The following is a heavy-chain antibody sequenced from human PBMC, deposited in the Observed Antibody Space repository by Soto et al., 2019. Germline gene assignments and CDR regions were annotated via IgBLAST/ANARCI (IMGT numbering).Heavy chain of an antibody. CDR1: GGSISSYY. CDR2: IYTSGST. CDR3: ARGSFQGPHTAMVQVWFDP. J-gene: IGHJ5*02. V-gene: IGHV4-4*07. D-gene: IGHD5-18*01. Sequence: SETLSLTCTVSGGSISSYYWSWIRQPAGKGLEWIGRIYTSGSTNYNPSLKSRVTMSVDTSKNQFSLKLSSVTAADTAVYYCARGSFQGPHTAMVQVWFDPWGQGTLVTVSS.